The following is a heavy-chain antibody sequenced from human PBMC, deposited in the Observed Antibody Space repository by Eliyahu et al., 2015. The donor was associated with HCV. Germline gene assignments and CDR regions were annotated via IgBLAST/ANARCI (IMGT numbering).Heavy chain of an antibody. J-gene: IGHJ3*02. CDR1: GFXFSSYS. D-gene: IGHD6-19*01. V-gene: IGHV3-48*01. CDR3: ARVPQSSGWNDAFDI. CDR2: ISSSSSTI. Sequence: EVQLVESGGGLVQPGGSLXLSCAASGFXFSSYSMNWVRPAPGKGLGWVSYISSSSSTIYYADSVKGRFTISRDNAKNSLYLQMNSLRAEDTAVYYCARVPQSSGWNDAFDIWGQGTMVTVSS.